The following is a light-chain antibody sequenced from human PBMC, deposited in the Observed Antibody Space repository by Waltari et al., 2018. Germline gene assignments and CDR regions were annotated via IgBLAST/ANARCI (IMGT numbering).Light chain of an antibody. CDR2: GKN. CDR3: NSRDSSGNHPSWV. J-gene: IGLJ3*02. Sequence: SSELTQDPAVSVALGQTVRITCQGDSLRSYYASWYQPTPGQAPVLVIYGKNNRPSGLPDRFSGSSSGNTASLTIAGAQAEDEADYYCNSRDSSGNHPSWVFGGGTKLTVL. CDR1: SLRSYY. V-gene: IGLV3-19*01.